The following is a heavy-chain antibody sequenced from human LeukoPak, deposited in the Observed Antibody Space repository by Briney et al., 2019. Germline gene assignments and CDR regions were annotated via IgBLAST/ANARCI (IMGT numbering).Heavy chain of an antibody. J-gene: IGHJ4*02. V-gene: IGHV3-64D*09. CDR3: VKITSVTGGDC. Sequence: GGSLRLSCSASGFTFSAYAMYWVRQAPGQGLEYVSGISNNGGSSFYADSVKGRFTISRDNSKNTLYLQMSSLRAEDTAVYYCVKITSVTGGDCWGQGTRLTVSS. D-gene: IGHD1-1*01. CDR1: GFTFSAYA. CDR2: ISNNGGSS.